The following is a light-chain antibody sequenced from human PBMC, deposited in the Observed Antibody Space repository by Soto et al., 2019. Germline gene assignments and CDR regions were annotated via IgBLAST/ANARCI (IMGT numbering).Light chain of an antibody. Sequence: QTVVTQEPSLTVSPGGTVTLTCASSTGAVTSGYYPNWYQQRPGQPPRALIYSTTYKHPWTPARFSGSIVGGKAALTLSGAQHEDEAEYYCLLFYGDGVVFGGGTKVTVL. CDR3: LLFYGDGVV. V-gene: IGLV7-43*01. CDR1: TGAVTSGYY. CDR2: STT. J-gene: IGLJ2*01.